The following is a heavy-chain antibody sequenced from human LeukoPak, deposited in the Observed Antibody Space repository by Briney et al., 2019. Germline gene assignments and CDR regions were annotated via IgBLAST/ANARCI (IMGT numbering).Heavy chain of an antibody. D-gene: IGHD2-8*01. CDR1: GYSFTSYW. J-gene: IGHJ6*03. CDR3: ARLAFCTNAVCFSNYYYSMDV. CDR2: IYPGDSDT. Sequence: PGESLKISCKGSGYSFTSYWIGWLRQMPGKGLEWMGIIYPGDSDTRYSPSFQGQVTISADKSISTAYLQWSSLKASDTAMYYCARLAFCTNAVCFSNYYYSMDVWGRGTTVTVSS. V-gene: IGHV5-51*03.